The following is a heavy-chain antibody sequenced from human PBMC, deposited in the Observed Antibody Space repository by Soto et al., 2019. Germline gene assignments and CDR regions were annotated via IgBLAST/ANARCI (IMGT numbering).Heavy chain of an antibody. D-gene: IGHD3-3*01. CDR1: GYTFSDYY. CDR2: IDTSGTKI. J-gene: IGHJ4*02. V-gene: IGHV3-11*01. Sequence: GGSLRLSCAASGYTFSDYYMSWIRQAPGKGLEWISYIDTSGTKIYYADSVKGRFTITRDNAKNSLYLEMNSLRDEDTAVYYCASHYDMWSGYLSPVNYWGQGTLVTVSS. CDR3: ASHYDMWSGYLSPVNY.